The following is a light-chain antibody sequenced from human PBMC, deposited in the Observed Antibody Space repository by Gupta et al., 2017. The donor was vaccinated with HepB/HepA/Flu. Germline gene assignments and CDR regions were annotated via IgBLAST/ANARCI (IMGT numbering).Light chain of an antibody. CDR1: SSNIGNDN. J-gene: IGLJ1*01. CDR3: VGWDDSLSGYV. Sequence: QPVLTQPPSPSGTPGPRVTDSCSGSSSNIGNDNAYWYQQLPGPAPKLLIYNDNQRPSGVPDRFSGSKSGTTASLAISGLRSEDEADYYCVGWDDSLSGYVFGAGTKVTVL. V-gene: IGLV1-47*02. CDR2: NDN.